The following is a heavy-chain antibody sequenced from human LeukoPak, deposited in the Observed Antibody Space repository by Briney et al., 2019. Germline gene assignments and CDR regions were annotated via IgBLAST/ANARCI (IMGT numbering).Heavy chain of an antibody. CDR1: GFTFSSYA. J-gene: IGHJ3*01. V-gene: IGHV3-23*01. Sequence: PGGSLRLSCAASGFTFSSYAMNWVRQAPGKGLEWVSAISGTGGSTYYADSVKGRFTISRDNSKNTLYLQMNSLRAEDTAVYYCAKDDSVATLDSLLRRAFDLWGQGTMVTVSS. D-gene: IGHD5-12*01. CDR2: ISGTGGST. CDR3: AKDDSVATLDSLLRRAFDL.